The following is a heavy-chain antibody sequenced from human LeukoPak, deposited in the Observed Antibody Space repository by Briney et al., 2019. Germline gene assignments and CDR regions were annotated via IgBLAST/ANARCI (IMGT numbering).Heavy chain of an antibody. D-gene: IGHD6-19*01. Sequence: GRSLRLSCAAAGFTFSSYGMHWVRQAPGKGLEWVAVISYDGTNKYYADSVRGRFTISRDNSKNTLFLQMNSLRGEDTAVYYCAKDITSGGYSYYGMDVWGQGTTVTVSS. CDR2: ISYDGTNK. V-gene: IGHV3-30*18. J-gene: IGHJ6*02. CDR3: AKDITSGGYSYYGMDV. CDR1: GFTFSSYG.